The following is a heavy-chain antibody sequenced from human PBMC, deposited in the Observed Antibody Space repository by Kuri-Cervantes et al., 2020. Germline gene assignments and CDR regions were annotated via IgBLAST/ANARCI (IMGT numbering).Heavy chain of an antibody. V-gene: IGHV3-NL1*01. CDR2: IYSGGST. D-gene: IGHD5-18*01. CDR1: GFTFGSYA. J-gene: IGHJ4*02. Sequence: GESLKISCAASGFTFGSYAMHWVRQAPGKGLEWVSVIYSGGSTYYADSVKGRFTISRDNAKNSLYLQMNSLRAEDTAVYYCARAGQVDSYLTRFDYWGQGTLVTVSS. CDR3: ARAGQVDSYLTRFDY.